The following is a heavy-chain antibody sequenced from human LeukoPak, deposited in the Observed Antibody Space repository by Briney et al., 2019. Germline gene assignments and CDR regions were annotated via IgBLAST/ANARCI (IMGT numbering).Heavy chain of an antibody. CDR1: GYSFTMYG. V-gene: IGHV1-18*01. J-gene: IGHJ5*02. CDR2: ISGFNAYT. CDR3: ARDHWSHYYGSGGENYFDP. D-gene: IGHD3-10*01. Sequence: GASVTVSCTASGYSFTMYGISWVRQAPGQGLEWMGWISGFNAYTNYAQKLQGRVTMTTDTSTSTAYMEVRGLRSDDTAVYYCARDHWSHYYGSGGENYFDPWGQGTLVTVSS.